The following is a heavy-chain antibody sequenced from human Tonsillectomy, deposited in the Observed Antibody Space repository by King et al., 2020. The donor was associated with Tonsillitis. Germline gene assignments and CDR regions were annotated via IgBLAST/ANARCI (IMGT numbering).Heavy chain of an antibody. J-gene: IGHJ6*02. V-gene: IGHV3-66*01. CDR3: ARDFGSGSYYAYSYYYGMDV. CDR1: RFTVSSNY. D-gene: IGHD3-10*01. CDR2: IYGGGST. Sequence: QLVQSGGGLVQPGGSLRLSCAASRFTVSSNYMSWVRQAPGRGLEWVSVIYGGGSTYYADSVKGRFTISRDNSKNTLYLQMNSLRAEDTAVYYCARDFGSGSYYAYSYYYGMDVWGQGTTVTVSS.